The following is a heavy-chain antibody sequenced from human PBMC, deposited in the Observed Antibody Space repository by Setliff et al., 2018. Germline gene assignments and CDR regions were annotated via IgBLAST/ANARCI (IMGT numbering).Heavy chain of an antibody. J-gene: IGHJ4*02. CDR2: IYTSGST. CDR3: ARDLGHGGDSDY. CDR1: GGSISSGSYF. Sequence: PSETLSLTCTVSGGSISSGSYFWSWIRQPAGKGLEWIGHIYTSGSTDYNPSLRSRVTISVDTSKNQFSLKLSSVTATDTAVYYCARDLGHGGDSDYWGQGILVTVSS. D-gene: IGHD2-21*02. V-gene: IGHV4-61*09.